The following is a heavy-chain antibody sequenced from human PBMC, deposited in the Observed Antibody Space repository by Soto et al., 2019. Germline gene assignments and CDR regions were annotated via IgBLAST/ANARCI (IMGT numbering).Heavy chain of an antibody. CDR1: GFSLSTSGVG. Sequence: QITLKESGPTLVKPTQTLTLTCTFSGFSLSTSGVGVGWIRQPPGKALEWLAVIYWDDDKRYSPSLKSRLTLTKDTSKNQVVLTMTNMDPVDTGTYYCAHRDAGNAYDIWGQGTMVTVSS. J-gene: IGHJ3*02. CDR2: IYWDDDK. CDR3: AHRDAGNAYDI. V-gene: IGHV2-5*02.